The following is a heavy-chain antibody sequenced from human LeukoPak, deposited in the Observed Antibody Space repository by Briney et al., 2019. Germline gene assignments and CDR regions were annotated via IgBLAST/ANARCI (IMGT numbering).Heavy chain of an antibody. J-gene: IGHJ4*02. CDR3: ARGPYGTGSHFDF. CDR1: GSTFRSYD. CDR2: MNPNSGDT. Sequence: ASVRVSCKASGSTFRSYDINWVRQATGQGLEWMGWMNPNSGDTGYTQRFQGRVTMTRDTSISTAYMELSSLRSEDTAVYYCARGPYGTGSHFDFWGQGTLVTVSS. D-gene: IGHD3-10*01. V-gene: IGHV1-8*02.